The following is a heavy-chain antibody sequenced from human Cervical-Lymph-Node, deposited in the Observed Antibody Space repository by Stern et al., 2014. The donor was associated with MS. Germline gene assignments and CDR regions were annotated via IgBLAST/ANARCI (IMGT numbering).Heavy chain of an antibody. V-gene: IGHV1-18*01. J-gene: IGHJ4*02. CDR1: GYTFTNYG. Sequence: VQLVQSGAEVKKPGASVNVSCKASGYTFTNYGITWVRQAPGQGLEWMGWISAHNGNTNYAQKVQDRVTMTTDTSTSTAYMELRSLRSDDTAVYFCARDTCGGAQICRPHDRFAYWGPGTLVTVSS. CDR2: ISAHNGNT. CDR3: ARDTCGGAQICRPHDRFAY. D-gene: IGHD2-21*01.